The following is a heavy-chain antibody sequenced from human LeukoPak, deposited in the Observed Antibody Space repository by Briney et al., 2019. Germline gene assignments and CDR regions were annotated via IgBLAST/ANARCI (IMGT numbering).Heavy chain of an antibody. CDR1: GYTFTGYY. CDR2: INPNSGGT. J-gene: IGHJ3*02. Sequence: GASVKVSCKASGYTFTGYYMHWVRQAPGQGLEWMGWINPNSGGTNYAQKFQGRVTMTRDTSISTAYMELSRLRSDDTAVYYCASFEYGSGSYYRDDAFDIWGQGTMVTVSS. V-gene: IGHV1-2*02. D-gene: IGHD3-10*01. CDR3: ASFEYGSGSYYRDDAFDI.